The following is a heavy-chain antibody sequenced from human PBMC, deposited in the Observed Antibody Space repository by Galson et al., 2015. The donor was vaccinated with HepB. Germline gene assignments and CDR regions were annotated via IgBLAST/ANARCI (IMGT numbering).Heavy chain of an antibody. CDR3: ACPRGFFWSGRLGY. J-gene: IGHJ4*02. CDR1: GFTFDDYA. CDR2: ISWNSGSI. V-gene: IGHV3-9*01. Sequence: SLRLSCAASGFTFDDYAMHWVRQAPGKGLEWVSGISWNSGSIGYADSVKGRFTISRDNAKNSLYLQMNSLRAEDTALYYCACPRGFFWSGRLGYWGQGTLVTVSS. D-gene: IGHD3-3*01.